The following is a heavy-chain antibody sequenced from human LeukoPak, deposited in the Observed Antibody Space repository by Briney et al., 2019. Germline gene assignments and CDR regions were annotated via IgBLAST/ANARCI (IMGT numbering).Heavy chain of an antibody. V-gene: IGHV1-2*02. CDR3: ARVSGSGSYYNYYYYMDV. Sequence: ASVKVSCKASGYTFTGYYMHWVRQAPGQGLEWMGWINPNSGGTNYAQKFQGRVTMTRDTSISTAYMELSRLRSDDTAVYYCARVSGSGSYYNYYYYMDVWGQGTTVTVSS. CDR1: GYTFTGYY. D-gene: IGHD3-10*01. J-gene: IGHJ6*03. CDR2: INPNSGGT.